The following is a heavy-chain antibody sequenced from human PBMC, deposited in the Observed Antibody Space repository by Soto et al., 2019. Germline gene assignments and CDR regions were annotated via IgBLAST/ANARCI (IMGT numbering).Heavy chain of an antibody. J-gene: IGHJ4*02. V-gene: IGHV4-30-4*01. CDR3: ARELVAGKIFDY. CDR1: GGSISSGDYY. D-gene: IGHD6-19*01. CDR2: IYYSGST. Sequence: SETLSLTCTVSGGSISSGDYYWSWIRQPPGKGLEWIGYIYYSGSTYYNPSLKSRVTISADTSKNQFSLKLSSVTAADTAVYYCARELVAGKIFDYWGQGTLVTVSS.